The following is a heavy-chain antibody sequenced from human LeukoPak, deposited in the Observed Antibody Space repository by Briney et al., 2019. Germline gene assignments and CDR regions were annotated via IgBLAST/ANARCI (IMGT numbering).Heavy chain of an antibody. CDR2: VIPIFGTA. Sequence: GASVKVSFKASGGTFSSYAISLVRQAPGQGLEWMGGVIPIFGTANYAQKFQGRVTITEDESTSTAYMELSSLRYKDTAVYYCARFSLRATIFGVVIIPDYWGQGTLVTVSS. D-gene: IGHD3-3*01. V-gene: IGHV1-69*13. CDR1: GGTFSSYA. CDR3: ARFSLRATIFGVVIIPDY. J-gene: IGHJ4*02.